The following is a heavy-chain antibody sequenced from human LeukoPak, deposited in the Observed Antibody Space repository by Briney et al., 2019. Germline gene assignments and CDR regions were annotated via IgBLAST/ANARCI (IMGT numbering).Heavy chain of an antibody. CDR3: AAKGYSYGNNAFDI. Sequence: GPSLRLSCAPSGLTFSSFGMLCARQAPGKGREWVAVISYDGSNKFYADCVTGRFTISRENPKNTLYLQMNSLRAEDTAGYYCAAKGYSYGNNAFDIWGQGTMVSVSS. J-gene: IGHJ3*02. CDR2: ISYDGSNK. CDR1: GLTFSSFG. V-gene: IGHV3-30*03. D-gene: IGHD5-18*01.